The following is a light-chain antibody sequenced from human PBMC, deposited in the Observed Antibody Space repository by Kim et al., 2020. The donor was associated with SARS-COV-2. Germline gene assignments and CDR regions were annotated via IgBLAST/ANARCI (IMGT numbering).Light chain of an antibody. CDR3: QQYDSLPRT. Sequence: ASVGDRVTITCQASQDISNYLNWYQQKPGKAPNLLISDTSNLEEGVPSRFRGRGSGTDFTFTINSLQPEDFATYYGQQYDSLPRTFGGGTKVDIK. CDR2: DTS. J-gene: IGKJ4*01. V-gene: IGKV1-33*01. CDR1: QDISNY.